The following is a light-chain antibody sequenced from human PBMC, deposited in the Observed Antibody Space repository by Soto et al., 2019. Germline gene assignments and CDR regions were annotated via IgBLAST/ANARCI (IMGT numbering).Light chain of an antibody. CDR1: SSNIGSNT. CDR2: NNS. J-gene: IGLJ2*01. Sequence: QSVLTQPPSAYGTPGQMVTISCSGSSSNIGSNTVNWYQQLPGMAPKLLIYNNSQRPSGVPDRFSGSKSGTSASLAISGLQSEDEADYYCAAWDDSLRGLEFGGGTKVTVL. CDR3: AAWDDSLRGLE. V-gene: IGLV1-44*01.